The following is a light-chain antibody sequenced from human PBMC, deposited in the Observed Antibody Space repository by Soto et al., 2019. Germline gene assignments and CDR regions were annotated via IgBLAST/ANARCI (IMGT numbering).Light chain of an antibody. CDR1: NSNIGSHT. CDR2: SNN. J-gene: IGLJ2*01. CDR3: GGWDDSLSGPV. Sequence: QSVLTQPPSASGTPGQRVTMSCSGGNSNIGSHTVNWYQHLPGTAPTLLIFSNNQRPSGVPARFSGSKSGTSASLAISGLRSEDEADYYCGGWDDSLSGPVFGGGTKVTVL. V-gene: IGLV1-44*01.